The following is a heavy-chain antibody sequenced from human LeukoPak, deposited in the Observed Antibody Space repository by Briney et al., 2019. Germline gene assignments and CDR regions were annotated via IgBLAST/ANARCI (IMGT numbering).Heavy chain of an antibody. CDR2: IYNTGST. D-gene: IGHD2/OR15-2a*01. V-gene: IGHV4-31*03. J-gene: IGHJ4*02. CDR3: ARKGNGIYYFDY. Sequence: PSQTLFLTCTVSGGSISSGGYYWSWIRQLPGKGLEWIGYIYNTGSTYYNPSLQSRVTVSVDTSKNQFSLKLSSVTAADTAVYYCARKGNGIYYFDYWGQGTLVTVSS. CDR1: GGSISSGGYY.